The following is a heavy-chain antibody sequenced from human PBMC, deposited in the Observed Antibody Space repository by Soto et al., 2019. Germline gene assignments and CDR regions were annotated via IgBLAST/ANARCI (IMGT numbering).Heavy chain of an antibody. V-gene: IGHV3-48*01. CDR3: ARSLPVNGVTFAY. CDR2: ITHDRSST. J-gene: IGHJ4*02. Sequence: EVQLVDSGGDLVQPGGSLRLSCVASGFTFSSYSMNWVRQAPGKGLEWVSFITHDRSSTFYADSVRGRFTISRDDAKNSLYLQMNSLRAEDTALYYCARSLPVNGVTFAYWGQGTLVTVSA. CDR1: GFTFSSYS. D-gene: IGHD2-21*02.